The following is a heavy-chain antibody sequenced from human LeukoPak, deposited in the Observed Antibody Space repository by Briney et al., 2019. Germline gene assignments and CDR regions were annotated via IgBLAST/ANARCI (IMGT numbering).Heavy chain of an antibody. J-gene: IGHJ6*03. CDR3: ARRRFDDFWSGYYMDV. Sequence: GESLKTSCKGSGYSFTSYWIGWVRQMPGKGLEWMGIIYPGDSDTRYSPSFQGQVTISADKSISTAYLQWSSLKASDTAMYYCARRRFDDFWSGYYMDVWGKGTTVTVSS. V-gene: IGHV5-51*01. CDR2: IYPGDSDT. CDR1: GYSFTSYW. D-gene: IGHD3-3*01.